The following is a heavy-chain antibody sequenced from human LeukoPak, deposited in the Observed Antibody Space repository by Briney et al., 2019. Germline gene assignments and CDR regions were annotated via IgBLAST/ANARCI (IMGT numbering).Heavy chain of an antibody. CDR2: IYYSGST. Sequence: SETLSLTCTVSGGSISSYYWSWTRQPPGKGLEWIGYIYYSGSTNYSPSLKSRVTISVDTSKNQFSLKLSSVTAADTAVYYCARAYSSGWYQPHFDYWGQGTLVTVSS. CDR1: GGSISSYY. CDR3: ARAYSSGWYQPHFDY. D-gene: IGHD6-19*01. V-gene: IGHV4-59*01. J-gene: IGHJ4*02.